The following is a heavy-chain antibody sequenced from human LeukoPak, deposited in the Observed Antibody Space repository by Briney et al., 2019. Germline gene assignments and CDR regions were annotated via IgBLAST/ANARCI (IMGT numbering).Heavy chain of an antibody. CDR2: IYSGGST. V-gene: IGHV4-4*07. CDR1: GGSISSFY. CDR3: ARPSGAATVLFDY. J-gene: IGHJ4*02. Sequence: PSETLSLTCTVSGGSISSFYWSWIRQPAGKGLEWIGHIYSGGSTNFNPSLKSRVTMSVDTSKSQFSLKLTSVTAADTAVYYCARPSGAATVLFDYWGQGTLVTVSS. D-gene: IGHD5-18*01.